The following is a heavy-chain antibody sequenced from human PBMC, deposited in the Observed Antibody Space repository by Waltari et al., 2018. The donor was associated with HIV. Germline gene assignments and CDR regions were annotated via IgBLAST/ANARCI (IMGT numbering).Heavy chain of an antibody. D-gene: IGHD1-7*01. J-gene: IGHJ3*02. CDR3: ARNDWNLGAFDI. Sequence: EVQLVESGGGLVQPGGSLRLSCAASGFTFRSYDMHWVRQATGKGLEWVSAIGTAGDTYYPGSVKGRFTISRENAKNSLYLQMNSLRAGDTAVYYCARNDWNLGAFDIWGQGTMVTVSS. CDR2: IGTAGDT. CDR1: GFTFRSYD. V-gene: IGHV3-13*01.